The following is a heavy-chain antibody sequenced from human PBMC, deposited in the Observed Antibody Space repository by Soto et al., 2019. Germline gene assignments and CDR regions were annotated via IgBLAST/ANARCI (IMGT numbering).Heavy chain of an antibody. CDR1: GYSFTIYW. V-gene: IGHV5-10-1*03. D-gene: IGHD2-2*02. CDR3: ARHTFQYNWFDH. J-gene: IGHJ5*02. CDR2: IDPSDSYT. Sequence: EVQLVQSGAEVKKPGESLRISCKGSGYSFTIYWITWVRQMPGKGLEWMGRIDPSDSYTNYNPSFQGHVTVSADKSISTSYMQWSSLKASDTAMYYCARHTFQYNWFDHWGQGTMVTVSS.